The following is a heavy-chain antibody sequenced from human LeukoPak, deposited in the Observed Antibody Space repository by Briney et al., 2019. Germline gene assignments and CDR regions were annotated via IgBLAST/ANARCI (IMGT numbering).Heavy chain of an antibody. CDR1: GFSFSTYS. Sequence: PGGSLRLSCAASGFSFSTYSMNWVRQAPGKGLEWVSSISSTSAHIFYADFVKGRFSISRDNAKNSLYLQMNRLRVEDTAVYYCTSRYCTSTNCYSFDIWGQGTMVTVSS. CDR2: ISSTSAHI. D-gene: IGHD2-2*01. J-gene: IGHJ3*02. V-gene: IGHV3-21*01. CDR3: TSRYCTSTNCYSFDI.